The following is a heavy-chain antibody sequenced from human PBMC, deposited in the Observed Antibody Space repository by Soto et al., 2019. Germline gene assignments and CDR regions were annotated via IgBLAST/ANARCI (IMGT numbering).Heavy chain of an antibody. Sequence: GGSLRLSCAASGFTFSSYAMSWVRQAPGKGLEWVSAISGSVGSTYYADSVKGRFTISRDNSKNTLYLQMNSLRAEDTAVYYCAKDIAAAGYYFDYWGQGTLVTVSS. D-gene: IGHD6-13*01. CDR3: AKDIAAAGYYFDY. J-gene: IGHJ4*02. CDR2: ISGSVGST. CDR1: GFTFSSYA. V-gene: IGHV3-23*01.